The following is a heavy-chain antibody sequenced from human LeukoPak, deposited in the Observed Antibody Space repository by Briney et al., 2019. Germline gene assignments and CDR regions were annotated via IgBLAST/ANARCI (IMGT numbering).Heavy chain of an antibody. CDR1: GFTFSSYW. Sequence: TGGSLRLSCAASGFTFSSYWMHWVRQAPGKGLVWVSRINSDGSGTSYADSVKGRFTISRDNAKNTLYLQMNSLRAEDTAVYYCTRGTYSYGSHFDHWGQGTLVTVSS. V-gene: IGHV3-74*01. J-gene: IGHJ4*02. CDR3: TRGTYSYGSHFDH. CDR2: INSDGSGT. D-gene: IGHD5-18*01.